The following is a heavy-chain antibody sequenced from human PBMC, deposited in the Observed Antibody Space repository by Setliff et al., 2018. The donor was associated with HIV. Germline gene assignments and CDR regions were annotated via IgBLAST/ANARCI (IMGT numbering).Heavy chain of an antibody. Sequence: PSETLSLTCTVSGGSISSGHYYWSWIRQPAGKGLEWIGHIYSSGSTNYNPSLKSRVTISVDTSKNQFSLKLSSVTAADTAVYYCAREKKVDASGSYDYWGPGTLVTVSS. CDR3: AREKKVDASGSYDY. J-gene: IGHJ4*02. D-gene: IGHD3-10*01. V-gene: IGHV4-61*10. CDR2: IYSSGST. CDR1: GGSISSGHYY.